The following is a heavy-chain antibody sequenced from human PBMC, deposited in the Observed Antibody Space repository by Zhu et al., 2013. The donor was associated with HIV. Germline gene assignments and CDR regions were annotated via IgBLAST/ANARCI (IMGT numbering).Heavy chain of an antibody. J-gene: IGHJ6*02. D-gene: IGHD3-10*01. V-gene: IGHV1-69*01. CDR3: ARLIGDYGSGSYSSYYYGMDV. CDR2: IIPIFGTA. Sequence: QVQLVQSGAELKKPGSSVKVSCKASGGTFSSYAISWVRQAPGQGLEWMGGIIPIFGTANYAQKFQGRVTITADESTSTAYMELSSLRSEDTAVYYCARLIGDYGSGSYSSYYYGMDVWGQGTTVTVSS. CDR1: GGTFSSYA.